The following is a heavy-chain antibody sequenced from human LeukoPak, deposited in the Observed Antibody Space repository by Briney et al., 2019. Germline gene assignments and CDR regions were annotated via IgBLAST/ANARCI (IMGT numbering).Heavy chain of an antibody. J-gene: IGHJ4*02. Sequence: PSETLSLTCAVYGGSFSGYYWSWIRQRLGKGLERIGEINHSGSTNYNPSLKSRVTISVDTSKNQFSLKLSSVTAADTAVYYCARPPHYWGQGTLVTVSS. CDR2: INHSGST. CDR1: GGSFSGYY. V-gene: IGHV4-34*01. CDR3: ARPPHY.